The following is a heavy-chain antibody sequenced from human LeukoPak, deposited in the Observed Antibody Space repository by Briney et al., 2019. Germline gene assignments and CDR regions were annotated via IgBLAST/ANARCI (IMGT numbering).Heavy chain of an antibody. J-gene: IGHJ4*02. Sequence: GGSLRLSCAASGFTFDDYSMHWVRQAPGKGLEWVSGISWNSGSIVYADSVKGRFTITRDRTKNSLYLQMNSLRAEDMALYYCARGNGYSTSGYVDYWGQGTLVTVSS. CDR1: GFTFDDYS. V-gene: IGHV3-9*03. CDR2: ISWNSGSI. D-gene: IGHD6-13*01. CDR3: ARGNGYSTSGYVDY.